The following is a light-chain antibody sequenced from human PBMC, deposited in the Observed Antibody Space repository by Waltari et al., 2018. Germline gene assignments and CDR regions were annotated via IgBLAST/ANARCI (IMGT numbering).Light chain of an antibody. CDR3: SSYAGSNNWKV. CDR2: EVS. Sequence: QSALTQPHSASGSPGQSVTISCTGTSSDVGGYTYVSCYHQHPGKAPKTMIYEVSKRPSGVPDRFSGSKSGNTASLTVSGLQAEDEADYYCSSYAGSNNWKVFGGGTKLTVL. CDR1: SSDVGGYTY. V-gene: IGLV2-8*01. J-gene: IGLJ2*01.